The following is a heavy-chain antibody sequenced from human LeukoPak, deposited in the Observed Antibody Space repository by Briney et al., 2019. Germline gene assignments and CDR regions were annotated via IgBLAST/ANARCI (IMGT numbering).Heavy chain of an antibody. J-gene: IGHJ4*02. CDR1: GFTFSNYA. D-gene: IGHD3-10*01. CDR2: ISRYGGSI. Sequence: GGSLRLSCAASGFTFSNYAMSWVRQAPGTGLEWVSSISRYGGSINYAESVKGRFTISRDYAKNSLYLQMNSLRVEDTAVYYCAKVAKYYYGPETYYFFEQWGQGTPVTASS. CDR3: AKVAKYYYGPETYYFFEQ. V-gene: IGHV3-23*01.